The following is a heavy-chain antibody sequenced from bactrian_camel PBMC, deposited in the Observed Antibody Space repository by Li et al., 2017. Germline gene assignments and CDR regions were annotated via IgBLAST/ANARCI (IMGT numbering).Heavy chain of an antibody. CDR3: AADIGYWTRQRF. CDR1: GYTYSMYC. J-gene: IGHJ6*01. CDR2: IDSGGST. Sequence: HVQLVESGGGSAQAGGSLRLSCATSGYTYSMYCIGWSRQPPGKEHEGVATIDSGGSTTYADAVKGRFTVPRDNAKNTLYLQMNSLKLEDTAMYYCAADIGYWTRQRFWGQGTQVTVS. D-gene: IGHD8*01. V-gene: IGHV3S53*01.